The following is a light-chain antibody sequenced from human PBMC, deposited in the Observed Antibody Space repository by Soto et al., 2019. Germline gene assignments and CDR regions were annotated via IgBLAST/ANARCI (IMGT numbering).Light chain of an antibody. V-gene: IGKV1-12*01. J-gene: IGKJ4*01. CDR2: AAS. CDR1: QGISKW. Sequence: DIQMTQSPSSVSASVGDRVTITCRASQGISKWLAWYQQKPGEAPKLLIYAASNLRSGVPSRFSGSGSGTDFALPISSMQPEDFATYYCQQANSLFPLNFGGGTKVEIK. CDR3: QQANSLFPLN.